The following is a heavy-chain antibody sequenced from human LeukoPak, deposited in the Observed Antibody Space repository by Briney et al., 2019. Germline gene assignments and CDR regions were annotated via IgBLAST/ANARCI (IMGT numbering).Heavy chain of an antibody. Sequence: SETLSLTCTVSGGSISSYYWSWIRQPPGKGLEWIGYVYFSGSTSYSPSLTNYNPSLKSRVTISVDTSKNQFSLKPSSVTAADTAVYYCASGDYGDYQAFDIWGQGTMVTVSS. V-gene: IGHV4-59*01. J-gene: IGHJ3*02. CDR2: VYFSGSTSYSPSLT. CDR3: ASGDYGDYQAFDI. CDR1: GGSISSYY. D-gene: IGHD4-17*01.